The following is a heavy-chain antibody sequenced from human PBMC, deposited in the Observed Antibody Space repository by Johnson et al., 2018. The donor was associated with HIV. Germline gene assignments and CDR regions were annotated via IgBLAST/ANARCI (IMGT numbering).Heavy chain of an antibody. CDR1: GFTFSSYA. D-gene: IGHD1-26*01. Sequence: QVQLVESGGGLVQPGGSLRLSCVASGFTFSSYAMHWVRQAPGKGLEWVAVISYDGSNKYYADSVKGRFTISRDNAKNSLYLQMNSLRAEDTAVYYCARGELTRALEIWGQGTMVTVSS. V-gene: IGHV3-30*04. J-gene: IGHJ3*02. CDR2: ISYDGSNK. CDR3: ARGELTRALEI.